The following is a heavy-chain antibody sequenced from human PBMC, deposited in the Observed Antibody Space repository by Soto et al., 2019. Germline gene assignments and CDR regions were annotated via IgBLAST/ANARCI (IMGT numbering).Heavy chain of an antibody. D-gene: IGHD3-10*01. CDR1: GFSLSTSGVG. Sequence: SGPTLVNPTQTLTLTCTFSGFSLSTSGVGVGWIRQPPGKALEWLALIYWNDDKRYSPSLKSRLTITKDTSKNQVVLTMTNMDPVDTATYYCARAMVRGERPKDGMDVWGQGTTVTVSS. J-gene: IGHJ6*02. CDR3: ARAMVRGERPKDGMDV. V-gene: IGHV2-5*01. CDR2: IYWNDDK.